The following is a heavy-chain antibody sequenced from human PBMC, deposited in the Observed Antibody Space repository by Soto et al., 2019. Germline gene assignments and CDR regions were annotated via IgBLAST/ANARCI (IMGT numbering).Heavy chain of an antibody. V-gene: IGHV3-9*01. J-gene: IGHJ4*02. CDR3: AKRDGNNWDSDH. CDR2: ITWDSNTI. Sequence: GGSLRLSCLASGFTFGDYGMHWVRRAPGKGLEWVSGITWDSNTIAYADSVKGRFTISRDNAKNSVYLQMNSLRSEDTALYYCAKRDGNNWDSDHWGQGTQVTVSS. D-gene: IGHD1-20*01. CDR1: GFTFGDYG.